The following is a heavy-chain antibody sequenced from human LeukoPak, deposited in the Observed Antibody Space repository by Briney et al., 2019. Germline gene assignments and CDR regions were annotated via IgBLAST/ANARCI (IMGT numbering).Heavy chain of an antibody. CDR1: GFTFSSYA. V-gene: IGHV3-23*01. J-gene: IGHJ4*02. CDR2: ISGSGGST. Sequence: PGGSLRLSCAASGFTFSSYAMSWVRQAPGKGLEWVSTISGSGGSTYYADSVKGRFTISRDNSKNTLYLQMNSLRAEDTAVYYCAKDDSSGYYKGYFDYWGQGTLVKVSS. CDR3: AKDDSSGYYKGYFDY. D-gene: IGHD3-22*01.